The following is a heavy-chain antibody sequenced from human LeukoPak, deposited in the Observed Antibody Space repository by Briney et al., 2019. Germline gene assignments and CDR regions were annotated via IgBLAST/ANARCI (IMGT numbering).Heavy chain of an antibody. Sequence: GGSLRLSCAASGFTFDDYAMHWVRQAPGKGLEWVSGISWNSGSIGYADSVKGRFTISRDNSKNTLYLQMNSLTAEDTAVYYCARVPTTADDWGQGTLVTVSS. J-gene: IGHJ4*02. CDR2: ISWNSGSI. CDR3: ARVPTTADD. V-gene: IGHV3-9*01. D-gene: IGHD4-11*01. CDR1: GFTFDDYA.